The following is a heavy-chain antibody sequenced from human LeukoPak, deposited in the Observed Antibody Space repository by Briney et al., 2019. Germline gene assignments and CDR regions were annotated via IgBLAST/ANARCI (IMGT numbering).Heavy chain of an antibody. V-gene: IGHV1-69*16. CDR3: ARDPGYCSGGSCSRGDY. Sequence: SVKVSCKASGGTFRSGSINWVRQAPGQGLEWMGRIVPMPDITTYSQTFRGRVTITTDESTSTAYMELSSLRSEDTAVYYCARDPGYCSGGSCSRGDYWGQGTLVTVSS. CDR2: IVPMPDIT. CDR1: GGTFRSGS. J-gene: IGHJ4*02. D-gene: IGHD2-15*01.